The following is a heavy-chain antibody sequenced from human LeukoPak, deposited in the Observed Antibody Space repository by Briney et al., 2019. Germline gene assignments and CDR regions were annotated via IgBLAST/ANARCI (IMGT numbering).Heavy chain of an antibody. Sequence: GGSLRLSCAASGFTFSSYSMNWVRQAPGKGLEWVSTISGSGGSTYYADSVKGRFTISRDNSKNTLYLQMNSLRAADTAVYYCARDPDWGPEGWYYFDYWGQGALVTVSS. D-gene: IGHD7-27*01. CDR2: ISGSGGST. CDR3: ARDPDWGPEGWYYFDY. V-gene: IGHV3-23*01. CDR1: GFTFSSYS. J-gene: IGHJ4*02.